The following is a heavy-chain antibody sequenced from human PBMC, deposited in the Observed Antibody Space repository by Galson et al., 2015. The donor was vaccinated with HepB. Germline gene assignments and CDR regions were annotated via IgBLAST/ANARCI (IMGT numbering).Heavy chain of an antibody. CDR1: GFTFSSYA. CDR3: ARESLAYYFDY. J-gene: IGHJ4*02. V-gene: IGHV3-30-3*01. Sequence: LRLSCAASGFTFSSYAMHWVRQAPGKGLEWVAVISYDGSNKYYADSVKGRFTISRDNSKNTLYLQMNSLRAEDTAVYYCARESLAYYFDYWGQGTLVTVSS. CDR2: ISYDGSNK.